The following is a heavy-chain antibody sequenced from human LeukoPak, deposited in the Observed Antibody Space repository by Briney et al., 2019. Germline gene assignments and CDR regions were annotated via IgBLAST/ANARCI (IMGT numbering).Heavy chain of an antibody. J-gene: IGHJ4*02. CDR2: INPNSGGT. CDR3: ARALFEQQLPLDY. CDR1: GYTFTGYY. Sequence: ASVKVSCKASGYTFTGYYMHWVRQAPGQGLEWMGRINPNSGGTNYAQKFQGRVTMTRDTSISTAYMELSRLRSDDTAVYYCARALFEQQLPLDYWGQGTLVTVSS. V-gene: IGHV1-2*06. D-gene: IGHD6-13*01.